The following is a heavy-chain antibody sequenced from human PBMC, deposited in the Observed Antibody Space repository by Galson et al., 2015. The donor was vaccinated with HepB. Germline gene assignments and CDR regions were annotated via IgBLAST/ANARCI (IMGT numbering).Heavy chain of an antibody. CDR1: GFTVSSNY. J-gene: IGHJ3*02. V-gene: IGHV3-66*01. CDR3: ARDYYGIAVAGTDAFDI. CDR2: IYSGGST. D-gene: IGHD6-19*01. Sequence: SLRLSCAASGFTVSSNYMSWVRQAPGKGLEWVSVIYSGGSTYYADSVKGRFTISRDNSKNTLYLQMNSLRAEDTAVYYCARDYYGIAVAGTDAFDIWGQGTMVTVSS.